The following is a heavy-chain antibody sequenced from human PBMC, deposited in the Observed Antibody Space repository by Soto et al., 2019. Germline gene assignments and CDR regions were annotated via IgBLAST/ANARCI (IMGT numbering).Heavy chain of an antibody. Sequence: SVKVSCKASGGTFSTYTINWVRQAPGQGLEWMGRIIPILGIANYAQKFQGRVTITADKSTSTAYMELSSLRSEDTAVYYCARDRNVVVPAAMFGWFDPWGQGTLVTVSS. J-gene: IGHJ5*02. CDR1: GGTFSTYT. D-gene: IGHD2-2*01. V-gene: IGHV1-69*04. CDR2: IIPILGIA. CDR3: ARDRNVVVPAAMFGWFDP.